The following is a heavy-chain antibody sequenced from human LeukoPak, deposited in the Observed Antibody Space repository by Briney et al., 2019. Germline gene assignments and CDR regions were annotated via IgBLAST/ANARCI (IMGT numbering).Heavy chain of an antibody. CDR3: GRALPSSGWVDY. CDR2: MNPNSGKT. D-gene: IGHD6-19*01. J-gene: IGHJ4*02. Sequence: ASVKVSCKASGYTFTSYDINWVRQTIGQGLEWMGWMNPNSGKTGYAQKFQGRVTMTWDTSISTVYMDLSSLRSEDTAVYYCGRALPSSGWVDYWGQGSLVTVSS. V-gene: IGHV1-8*01. CDR1: GYTFTSYD.